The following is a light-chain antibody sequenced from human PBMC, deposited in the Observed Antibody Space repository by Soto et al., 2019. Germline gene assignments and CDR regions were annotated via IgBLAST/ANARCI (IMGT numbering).Light chain of an antibody. J-gene: IGKJ1*01. CDR1: QSVSSN. Sequence: EIVMTQSPVTLSVSPGERATLSCKASQSVSSNLAWYQQKLGQAPRLLIYGASTRATGIPARFSGSGSGTEFTLTISSLQSEDFAVYYCQQYNNWPPWTFGQGTKVEIK. V-gene: IGKV3-15*01. CDR3: QQYNNWPPWT. CDR2: GAS.